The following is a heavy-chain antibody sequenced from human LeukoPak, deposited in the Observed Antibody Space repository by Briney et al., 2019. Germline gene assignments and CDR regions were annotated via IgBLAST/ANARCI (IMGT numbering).Heavy chain of an antibody. V-gene: IGHV4-34*01. CDR2: INHSGST. CDR3: ARAGSTWPGRIDY. CDR1: GGSFSGYY. J-gene: IGHJ4*02. D-gene: IGHD6-13*01. Sequence: SETLSLTCAVYGGSFSGYYWSWIRQPPGKGLEWIGEINHSGSTNYNPSLKSRVTISVDTSKNQFSLNLSSVTAADTAVYYCARAGSTWPGRIDYWGQGTLVTVSS.